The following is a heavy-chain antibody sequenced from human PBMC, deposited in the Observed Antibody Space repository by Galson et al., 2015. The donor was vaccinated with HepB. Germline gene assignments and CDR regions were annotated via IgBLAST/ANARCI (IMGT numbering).Heavy chain of an antibody. V-gene: IGHV1-46*01. CDR2: TNPSGGST. Sequence: SVKVSCKASGYTFTSYYMHWVRQAPGQGLEWMGITNPSGGSTSYAQKFQGRVTMTRDTSTSTVYMELSSLRSEDTAVYYCARDRTELLWFGELFGDAFDIWGQGTMVTVSS. CDR3: ARDRTELLWFGELFGDAFDI. D-gene: IGHD3-10*01. J-gene: IGHJ3*02. CDR1: GYTFTSYY.